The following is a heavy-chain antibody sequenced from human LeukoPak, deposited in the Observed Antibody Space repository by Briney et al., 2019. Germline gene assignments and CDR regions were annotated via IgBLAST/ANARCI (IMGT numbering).Heavy chain of an antibody. Sequence: SETLSLTCTVSGGSISHYYGSWIRQPPGKGLEWIGYIYYNGNTYYNPSLRSRVTMSVDTSKNQFSLKLSSVTAADTAVYYCARTRSGGVIIWSYIFFYYWGQ. CDR2: IYYNGNT. V-gene: IGHV4-59*01. CDR3: ARTRSGGVIIWSYIFFYY. J-gene: IGHJ4*02. D-gene: IGHD3-10*01. CDR1: GGSISHYY.